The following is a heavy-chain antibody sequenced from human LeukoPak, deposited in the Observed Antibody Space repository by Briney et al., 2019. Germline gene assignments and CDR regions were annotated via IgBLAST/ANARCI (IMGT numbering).Heavy chain of an antibody. CDR3: ARGGLSGIYGIDY. CDR2: ISPYNGDT. D-gene: IGHD1-26*01. J-gene: IGHJ4*02. CDR1: GYTFNTYG. Sequence: ASVTVSCKASGYTFNTYGVTWVRQVPGQGFEGMGWISPYNGDTNYAQKFQGRVTRTTDTLTSTVFMELRSLRYDDTAVYFCARGGLSGIYGIDYWGQGTLVTVSS. V-gene: IGHV1-18*01.